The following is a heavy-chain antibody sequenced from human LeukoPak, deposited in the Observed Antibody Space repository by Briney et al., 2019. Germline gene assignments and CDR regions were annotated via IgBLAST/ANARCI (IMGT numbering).Heavy chain of an antibody. CDR3: ARGFFYYDSSGYYYDY. J-gene: IGHJ4*02. CDR2: IIPIFGTA. D-gene: IGHD3-22*01. CDR1: GYTFTSYA. Sequence: ASVKVSCKASGYTFTSYAMNWVRQAPGQGLEWMGGIIPIFGTANYAQKFQGRVTITADESTSTAYMELSSLRSEDTAVYYCARGFFYYDSSGYYYDYWGQGTLVTVSS. V-gene: IGHV1-69*13.